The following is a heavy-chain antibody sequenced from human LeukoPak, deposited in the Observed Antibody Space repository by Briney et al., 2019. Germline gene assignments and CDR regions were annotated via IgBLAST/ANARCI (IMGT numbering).Heavy chain of an antibody. J-gene: IGHJ4*02. Sequence: ASVKVSCKASGYTLTDYYIHWVRQAPGQGLEWMGWINPNSDDTTYAQKFQGRLTMTRDTSISSAYMDLSRLNSDDTAVYFCAREEQYNNFFDYWGQGTLVTVSS. CDR3: AREEQYNNFFDY. D-gene: IGHD1/OR15-1a*01. V-gene: IGHV1-2*02. CDR1: GYTLTDYY. CDR2: INPNSDDT.